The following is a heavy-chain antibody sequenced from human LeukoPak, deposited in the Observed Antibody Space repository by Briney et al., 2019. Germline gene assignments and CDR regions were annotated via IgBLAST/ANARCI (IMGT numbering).Heavy chain of an antibody. CDR1: GGTFSSYA. CDR3: AMYGLGYCSSTSCQDI. CDR2: IIPIFGTA. V-gene: IGHV1-69*06. J-gene: IGHJ3*02. Sequence: SVKVSCKASGGTFSSYAISWVRQAPGQGLEWMGGIIPIFGTANYAQKFQGRVTITADKSTSTAYMELSSLSSEDTAVYYCAMYGLGYCSSTSCQDIWGQGTMVTVSS. D-gene: IGHD2-2*01.